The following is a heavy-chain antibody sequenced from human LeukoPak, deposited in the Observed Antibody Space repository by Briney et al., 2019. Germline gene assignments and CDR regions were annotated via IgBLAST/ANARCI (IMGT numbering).Heavy chain of an antibody. Sequence: SETLSLTCTVSGGSISCYYWSWIRQPAGKGLGWIGRIYTSGSTNYNPSLKSRVTMSVDTSKNQFSLKLSSVTAADTAVYYCARSYYGSGSYLYFDYWGQGTLVTVSS. CDR3: ARSYYGSGSYLYFDY. CDR1: GGSISCYY. D-gene: IGHD3-10*01. CDR2: IYTSGST. V-gene: IGHV4-4*07. J-gene: IGHJ4*02.